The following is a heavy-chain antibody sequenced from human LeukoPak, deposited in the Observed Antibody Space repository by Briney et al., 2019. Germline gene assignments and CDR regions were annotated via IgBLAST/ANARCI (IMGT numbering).Heavy chain of an antibody. Sequence: PGRSLRLSCAASGFTFSSYAMHWVRQAPGKGLEWVAVISYDGSNKYYADSVKGRFTISRDNSKNTLYLQMNSLRAEDTAVYYCARDQQQLGGPADYWGQGTLVTVSS. V-gene: IGHV3-30-3*01. CDR1: GFTFSSYA. CDR2: ISYDGSNK. CDR3: ARDQQQLGGPADY. J-gene: IGHJ4*02. D-gene: IGHD6-13*01.